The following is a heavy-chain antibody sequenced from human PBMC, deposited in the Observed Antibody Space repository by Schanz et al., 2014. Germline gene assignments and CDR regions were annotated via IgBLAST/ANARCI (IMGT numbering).Heavy chain of an antibody. V-gene: IGHV4-4*02. CDR2: SYPTGST. D-gene: IGHD1-1*01. CDR1: GGSISSDNW. CDR3: ARDSGDSDNWSRRRGWFDP. J-gene: IGHJ5*02. Sequence: QVQLQESGPGLVKPSGTLSLTCGVSGGSISSDNWWSWVRQPPGKGLEWIGESYPTGSTNYNPSLRSRLTISVDKSKNQISLKLRSVAAADTAIYYCARDSGDSDNWSRRRGWFDPWGQGTLVSVSS.